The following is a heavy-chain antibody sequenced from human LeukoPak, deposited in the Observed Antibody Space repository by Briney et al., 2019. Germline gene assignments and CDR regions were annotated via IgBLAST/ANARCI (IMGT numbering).Heavy chain of an antibody. J-gene: IGHJ6*03. D-gene: IGHD2-15*01. Sequence: SETLSLTCAVYGGSFSGYYWSWIRQPPGKGLEWIGEINHSGSTNYNPSLKSRVTISVDTSKNQFSLKLSSVTAADTAVYYCARDQDFRPPYYYYYMDVWGKGTTVTVSS. V-gene: IGHV4-34*01. CDR3: ARDQDFRPPYYYYYMDV. CDR1: GGSFSGYY. CDR2: INHSGST.